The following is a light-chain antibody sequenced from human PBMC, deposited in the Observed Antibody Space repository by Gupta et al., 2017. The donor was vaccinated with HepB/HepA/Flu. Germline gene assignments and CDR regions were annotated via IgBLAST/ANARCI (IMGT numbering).Light chain of an antibody. Sequence: SVLHQPASVSGSPGQTLTISCTGTSSDVGSYNLVSWYQQHPVKAPKLMIYEVSKRPSGVSHRFSGSKSGNTASLSIAGLQAEEEADYYCCSDAGRGVFGTGTKVTVL. J-gene: IGLJ1*01. V-gene: IGLV2-23*02. CDR2: EVS. CDR1: SSDVGSYNL. CDR3: CSDAGRGV.